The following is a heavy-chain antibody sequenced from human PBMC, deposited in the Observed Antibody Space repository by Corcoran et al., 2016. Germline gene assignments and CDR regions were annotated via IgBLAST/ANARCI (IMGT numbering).Heavy chain of an antibody. Sequence: QVQLQQWGAGLLKPSETLSLTCAVYGGSFSGYYWSWIRQPPGKGLEWIGEINHIRSTNYNQSLKSRVTISVDTSKNQFSLKLSSVTAADTAVYSCARFEGYTVAIDYWGQGTLVTVSS. CDR1: GGSFSGYY. J-gene: IGHJ4*02. D-gene: IGHD4-17*01. V-gene: IGHV4-34*01. CDR2: INHIRST. CDR3: ARFEGYTVAIDY.